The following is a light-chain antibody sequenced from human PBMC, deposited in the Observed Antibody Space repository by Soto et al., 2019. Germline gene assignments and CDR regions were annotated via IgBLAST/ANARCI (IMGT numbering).Light chain of an antibody. J-gene: IGKJ1*01. CDR2: WAS. Sequence: DFVMTQSPDSLAVSLGERATINCKSSQSILYTSNNKNYLAWYQQKPGQPPKLLIYWASTRESGVPDRFSGSGSGTDFTLTISSLQTEDAAIYYCQQYYRAPWTFGQGTKVKIK. CDR3: QQYYRAPWT. CDR1: QSILYTSNNKNY. V-gene: IGKV4-1*01.